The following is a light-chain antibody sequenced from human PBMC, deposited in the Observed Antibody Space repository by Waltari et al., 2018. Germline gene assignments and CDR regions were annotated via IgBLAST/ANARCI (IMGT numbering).Light chain of an antibody. CDR1: GSNLGAGYE. CDR3: QSYDTSLSVV. Sequence: QSVLTPPPSVPGAPGQRVPISCTGSGSNLGAGYELNWSQQHPGNAPKPLIYGTSTRPPGVPDRFFGSQSGTSASLAITALQAEDEAEYYCQSYDTSLSVVFGGGTKLTVL. J-gene: IGLJ2*01. CDR2: GTS. V-gene: IGLV1-40*01.